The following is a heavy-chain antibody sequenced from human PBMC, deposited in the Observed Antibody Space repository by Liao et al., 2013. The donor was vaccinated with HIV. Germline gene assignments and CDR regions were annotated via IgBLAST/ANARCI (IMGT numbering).Heavy chain of an antibody. CDR1: GGSFSGYS. V-gene: IGHV4-34*01. CDR3: ARGDWTSSWEAGFYIDY. Sequence: QVQLQQWGAGLLKPSETLSLTCAVYGGSFSGYSWIWIRQSPAKGLEWIAEINHSGGTNYNPSLKSRVTISRDTSKRQFSLNLTSVTAADTAVYYCARGDWTSSWEAGFYIDYWGQGTLVTVSS. J-gene: IGHJ4*02. CDR2: INHSGGT. D-gene: IGHD6-13*01.